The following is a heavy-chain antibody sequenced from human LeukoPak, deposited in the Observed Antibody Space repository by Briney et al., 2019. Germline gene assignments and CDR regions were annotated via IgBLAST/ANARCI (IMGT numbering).Heavy chain of an antibody. CDR1: GGTFSSYA. CDR2: IIPIFGTA. V-gene: IGHV1-69*05. D-gene: IGHD4-23*01. Sequence: WASVKVSCKASGGTFSSYAISCVRQAPGQGLECMGGIIPIFGTANYAQKFQGRVTITTDESTSTAYMELSSLRSEDTAVYYCARGPDYGGNYDYFDYWGQGTLVTVSS. J-gene: IGHJ4*02. CDR3: ARGPDYGGNYDYFDY.